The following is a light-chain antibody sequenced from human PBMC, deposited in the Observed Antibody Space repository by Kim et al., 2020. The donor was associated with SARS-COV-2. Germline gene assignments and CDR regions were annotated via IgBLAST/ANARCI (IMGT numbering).Light chain of an antibody. CDR1: IGSW. J-gene: IGKJ2*01. Sequence: IGSWLAWYQQKTGKAPKLLIYKASTVESGVPSRFSGSDSGTEFTLSISSLQPDDFATYYCQQYNNYPYTFGQGTRLEIK. V-gene: IGKV1-5*03. CDR3: QQYNNYPYT. CDR2: KAS.